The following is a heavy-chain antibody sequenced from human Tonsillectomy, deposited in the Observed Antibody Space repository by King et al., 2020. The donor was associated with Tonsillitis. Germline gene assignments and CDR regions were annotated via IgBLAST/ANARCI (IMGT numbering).Heavy chain of an antibody. CDR2: ISGSGGKM. D-gene: IGHD3-3*01. CDR1: GFTFSTYA. CDR3: AKGPHLEWLLYYGMDV. J-gene: IGHJ6*02. V-gene: IGHV3-23*04. Sequence: VQLVESGGGLVQPGQSLRLSCAASGFTFSTYAMTWVRQAPGKGLEWVSGISGSGGKMYYGDSVKGRFAVSRDNSKNTLYLHMNSLRVEDTAVYYCAKGPHLEWLLYYGMDVWGQGTTVTVSS.